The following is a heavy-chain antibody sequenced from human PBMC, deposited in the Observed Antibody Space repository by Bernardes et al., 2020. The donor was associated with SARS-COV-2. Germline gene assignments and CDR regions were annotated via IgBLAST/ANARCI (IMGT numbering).Heavy chain of an antibody. J-gene: IGHJ6*02. D-gene: IGHD1-20*01. V-gene: IGHV3-23*01. Sequence: GGSLRLSCAASGFTFSSYALNWVRQAPGKGLEWVSGISGSGGNTHYADSVRGRFTVSRDSSRNTLYLQMNTLRAEDTAVYYCAKGVGIYFDYGMDVWGQGTTVTISS. CDR2: ISGSGGNT. CDR3: AKGVGIYFDYGMDV. CDR1: GFTFSSYA.